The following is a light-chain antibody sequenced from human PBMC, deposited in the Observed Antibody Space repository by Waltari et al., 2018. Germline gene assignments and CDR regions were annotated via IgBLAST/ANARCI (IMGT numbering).Light chain of an antibody. CDR2: ANI. V-gene: IGLV1-40*01. CDR1: TSNIGAGSA. Sequence: QSVLTQPPSVSGAPGQTVTISCTGSTSNIGAGSAVHWYHHLPGAAPKVLIYANINRPSGVPDRFAGATSGTSASLTINGLQAEDEADYYCQSCDDNLSGWVFGGGTKLTVL. J-gene: IGLJ3*02. CDR3: QSCDDNLSGWV.